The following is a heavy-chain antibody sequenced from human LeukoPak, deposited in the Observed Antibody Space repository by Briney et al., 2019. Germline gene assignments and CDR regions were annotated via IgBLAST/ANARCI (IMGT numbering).Heavy chain of an antibody. CDR2: IYYSGST. Sequence: PSETLSLTCTVSGGSISSYYWSWIRQPPGKGLEWIGYIYYSGSTNYNPSLKSRVTISVDTSKNQFSLKLSSVTAADTAVYYCARDRWGAFVIWGQGTMVTVSS. J-gene: IGHJ3*02. CDR1: GGSISSYY. V-gene: IGHV4-59*01. D-gene: IGHD3-16*01. CDR3: ARDRWGAFVI.